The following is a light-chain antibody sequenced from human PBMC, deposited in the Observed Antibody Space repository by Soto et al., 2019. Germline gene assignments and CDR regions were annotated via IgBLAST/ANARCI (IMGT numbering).Light chain of an antibody. CDR2: GAS. V-gene: IGKV3-20*01. CDR3: QQYLNCPPIT. Sequence: IVLTRSAVTLSLSPGERAALSCRTIQSVSSSYLAWYQQKLGQAPRLLIYGASSRATGIPDRFSGSGSGTDFTPTISRLQSEDFAVNYCQQYLNCPPITFGQGTRLEIK. CDR1: QSVSSSY. J-gene: IGKJ5*01.